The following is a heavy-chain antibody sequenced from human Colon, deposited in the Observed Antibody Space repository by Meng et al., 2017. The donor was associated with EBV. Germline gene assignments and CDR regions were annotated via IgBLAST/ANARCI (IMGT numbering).Heavy chain of an antibody. Sequence: QVQRGESGTGRGGPSGTRRFPSPVSGASISSNNWWSWVRQPPGKGLEWIGEIYHGGNTNYNPSLKSRVTISVDRSNDQFSLSLSSVTAADTAVYYCARGNAYNAPSFDYWGQGTLVTVSS. CDR3: ARGNAYNAPSFDY. D-gene: IGHD5-24*01. CDR1: GASISSNNW. CDR2: IYHGGNT. J-gene: IGHJ4*02. V-gene: IGHV4-4*02.